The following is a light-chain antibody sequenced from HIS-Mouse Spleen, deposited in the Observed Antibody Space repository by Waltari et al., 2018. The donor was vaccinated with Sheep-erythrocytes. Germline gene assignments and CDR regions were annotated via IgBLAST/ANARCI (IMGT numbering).Light chain of an antibody. J-gene: IGLJ1*01. Sequence: QSVLTQPPSVSAAPGQKVTISCSVSSSNIGNHYVPCYQQPPETAPKLLIYDNNKRPSGIPDRFSGSKSGTSATLGITGLQTGDEADYYCGTWDSSLSALFVFGTGTKVTVL. CDR2: DNN. CDR1: SSNIGNHY. CDR3: GTWDSSLSALFV. V-gene: IGLV1-51*01.